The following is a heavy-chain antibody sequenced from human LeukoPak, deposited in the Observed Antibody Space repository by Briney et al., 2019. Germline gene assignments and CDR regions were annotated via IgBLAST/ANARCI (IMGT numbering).Heavy chain of an antibody. CDR1: GYSIRGGYY. V-gene: IGHV4-38-2*01. CDR3: ARVWGNYDYVWGSYRYTPFDY. CDR2: IYHSGST. D-gene: IGHD3-16*02. J-gene: IGHJ4*02. Sequence: PSETLSLTCAVSGYSIRGGYYCGWIRQPPGKGLEWIGSIYHSGSTYYNPSLKSRVTISVDTSKNQFSLKLSSVIAADTAVYYCARVWGNYDYVWGSYRYTPFDYWGQGTLVTVSS.